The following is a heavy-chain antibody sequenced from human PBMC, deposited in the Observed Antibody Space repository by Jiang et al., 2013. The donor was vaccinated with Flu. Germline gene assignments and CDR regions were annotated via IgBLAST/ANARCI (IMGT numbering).Heavy chain of an antibody. CDR3: AREIAVAGVDAFDI. V-gene: IGHV4-61*01. CDR2: IYYSGST. J-gene: IGHJ3*02. Sequence: GPGLVKPSETLSLTCTVSGGSVSSGSYYWSWIRQPPGKGLEWIGYIYYSGSTNYNPSLKSRVTISVDTSKNQFSLKLSSVTAADTAVYYCAREIAVAGVDAFDIWGQGTMVTVSS. D-gene: IGHD6-19*01. CDR1: GGSVSSGSYY.